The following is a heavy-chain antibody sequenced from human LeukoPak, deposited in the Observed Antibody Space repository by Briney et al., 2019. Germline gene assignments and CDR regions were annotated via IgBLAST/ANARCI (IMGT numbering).Heavy chain of an antibody. CDR2: IIPIFGTA. CDR1: GGTFSSYA. V-gene: IGHV1-69*05. Sequence: SVKVSCKASGGTFSSYAISWVRQAPGQGLEWMGRIIPIFGTANYAQKFQGRVTITTDESTSTAYMELSSLRSEDTAVYYCARTTEPLAEYFQHRGQGTLVTVSS. CDR3: ARTTEPLAEYFQH. J-gene: IGHJ1*01. D-gene: IGHD1-1*01.